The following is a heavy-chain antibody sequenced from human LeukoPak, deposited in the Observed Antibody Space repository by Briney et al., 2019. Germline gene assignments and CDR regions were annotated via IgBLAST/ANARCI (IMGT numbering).Heavy chain of an antibody. Sequence: GGSLRLSCAASGFTFDDYAMHWVRQAPGKGLEWVSGISWNSGSIGYADSVKGRFTISRDNAKNSLYLQMNSLRAEDMALYYCAKGASGYYSHFDYWGQGTLVTVSS. J-gene: IGHJ4*02. CDR3: AKGASGYYSHFDY. CDR2: ISWNSGSI. CDR1: GFTFDDYA. D-gene: IGHD3-22*01. V-gene: IGHV3-9*03.